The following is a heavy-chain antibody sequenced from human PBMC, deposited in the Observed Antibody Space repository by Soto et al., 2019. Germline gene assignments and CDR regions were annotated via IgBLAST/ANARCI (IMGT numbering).Heavy chain of an antibody. CDR3: ARGSTIVRGAPSWFDP. CDR1: GGTFSRYT. Sequence: QVQLVQSGAEVKKPGSSVKVSCKASGGTFSRYTINWVRQAPGQGLEWMGRIIPIAAIANYTQKFRGRVPITVEKSSTTAYMELSSLRSDDTAVYYCARGSTIVRGAPSWFDPWGQGTLVTVSS. J-gene: IGHJ5*02. CDR2: IIPIAAIA. V-gene: IGHV1-69*02. D-gene: IGHD3-10*01.